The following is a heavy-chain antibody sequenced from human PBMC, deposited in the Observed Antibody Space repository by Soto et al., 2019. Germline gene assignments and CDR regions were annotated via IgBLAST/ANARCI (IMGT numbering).Heavy chain of an antibody. J-gene: IGHJ6*02. D-gene: IGHD2-21*02. CDR1: GFTFNSYT. Sequence: EVQLLESGGGLVQPGGSLRLSCGASGFTFNSYTMNWVRQAPGKGLEWVSGISGSGGTTYYADSVKGRFSISRDNSKNTLYLQMNSLRAEDNAVYYCAKDVVAPAKDTRDYFGYYPMDVWGLGTTVTVSS. CDR2: ISGSGGTT. CDR3: AKDVVAPAKDTRDYFGYYPMDV. V-gene: IGHV3-23*01.